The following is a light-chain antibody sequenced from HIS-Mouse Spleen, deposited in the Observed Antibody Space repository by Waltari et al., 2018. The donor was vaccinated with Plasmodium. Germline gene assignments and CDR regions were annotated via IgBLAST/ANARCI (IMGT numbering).Light chain of an antibody. CDR1: QSVSSY. V-gene: IGKV3-11*01. CDR3: QQRSNWPRVLT. Sequence: EIVLTQSPATLSLSPGERATLSCRASQSVSSYLAWYQQKPGKAPRLLIYDASNRATGIPARFSGSWSGTDFTLTISSLEPEDFAVYYCQQRSNWPRVLTFGGGTKVEIK. CDR2: DAS. J-gene: IGKJ4*01.